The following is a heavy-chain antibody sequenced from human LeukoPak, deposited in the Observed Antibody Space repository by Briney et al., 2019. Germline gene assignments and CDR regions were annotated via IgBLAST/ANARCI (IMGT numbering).Heavy chain of an antibody. J-gene: IGHJ4*02. D-gene: IGHD2-15*01. CDR1: GYTFTGYY. V-gene: IGHV1-2*02. CDR2: INPNSGGT. CDR3: ARSPPRRVVVAATYDY. Sequence: ASVKVSCKASGYTFTGYYMHWVRQARGQGLEWMGWINPNSGGTNYAQKFQGRVTMTRDTSISTAYMELSRLRSDDTAVYYCARSPPRRVVVAATYDYWGQGTLVTVSS.